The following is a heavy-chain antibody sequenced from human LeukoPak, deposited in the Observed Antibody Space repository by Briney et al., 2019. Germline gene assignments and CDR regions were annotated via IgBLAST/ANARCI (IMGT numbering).Heavy chain of an antibody. CDR1: GFTFSAYW. V-gene: IGHV3-33*08. CDR3: ARASGSFDY. Sequence: GGSLRLSCAASGFTFSAYWMNWVRQAPGKGLEWVAVIWSDGSNKYYADSVKGRFTISRDNSKNTLYLQMSSLRAEDTAVYYCARASGSFDYWGQGTLVTVSS. D-gene: IGHD1-26*01. CDR2: IWSDGSNK. J-gene: IGHJ4*02.